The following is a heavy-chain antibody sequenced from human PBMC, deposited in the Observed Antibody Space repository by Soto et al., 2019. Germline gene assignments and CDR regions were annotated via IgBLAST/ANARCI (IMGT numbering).Heavy chain of an antibody. Sequence: GGSLRLSCAASGFTFSSYWMSWVRQAPGKGLEWVANIKQDGSEKYYVDSVKGRFTISRDNSKNTLYLQVNSLRAEDTAVYYCAKPYGGGSGLGGSDYFEDWGQGTLVTVAS. CDR1: GFTFSSYW. J-gene: IGHJ4*02. D-gene: IGHD3-16*01. CDR2: IKQDGSEK. V-gene: IGHV3-7*03. CDR3: AKPYGGGSGLGGSDYFED.